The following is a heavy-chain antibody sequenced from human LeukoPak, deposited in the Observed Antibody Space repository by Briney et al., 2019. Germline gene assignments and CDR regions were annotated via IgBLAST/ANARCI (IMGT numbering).Heavy chain of an antibody. V-gene: IGHV1-2*02. Sequence: GASVKVSCKASGYTFTGYYMHWVRQAPGQGLEWMGWINPNSGGTNYAQKFQGRVTMTRDTSISTAYMELSSLRSEDTAVYYCARDLEGFWSGHYYFDYWGQGTLVTVSS. CDR2: INPNSGGT. D-gene: IGHD3-3*01. J-gene: IGHJ4*02. CDR1: GYTFTGYY. CDR3: ARDLEGFWSGHYYFDY.